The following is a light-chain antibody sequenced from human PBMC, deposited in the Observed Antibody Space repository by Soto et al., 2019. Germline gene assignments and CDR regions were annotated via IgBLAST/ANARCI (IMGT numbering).Light chain of an antibody. CDR1: SSNIGSNT. Sequence: QSVLNQPPSASGTPGQRVTISCSGSSSNIGSNTVNWYQQLPGTAPKLLIYSNNQRPSGVPDRFSGSKSGTSASLAISGLQSEDEADYYCAAWDDSRDVFGTGTKLTVL. V-gene: IGLV1-44*01. J-gene: IGLJ1*01. CDR3: AAWDDSRDV. CDR2: SNN.